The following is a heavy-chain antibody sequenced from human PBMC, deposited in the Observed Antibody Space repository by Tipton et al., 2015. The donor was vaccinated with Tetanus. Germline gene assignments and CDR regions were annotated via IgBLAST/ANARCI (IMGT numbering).Heavy chain of an antibody. Sequence: GEALGSDGYSWGWIRQPPGKGLEYIGYIYHSGTASYNPSPKSRVTLSVDRSKNQFSLRLTSVTAADTAVYYCARDQGGGRVARLNWFGPWGQGALVTVSS. CDR1: GEALGSDGYS. J-gene: IGHJ5*02. CDR3: ARDQGGGRVARLNWFGP. D-gene: IGHD3-16*01. CDR2: IYHSGTA. V-gene: IGHV4-30-2*01.